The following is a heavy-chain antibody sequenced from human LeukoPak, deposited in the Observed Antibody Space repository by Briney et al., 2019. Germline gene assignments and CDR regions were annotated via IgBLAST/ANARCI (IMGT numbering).Heavy chain of an antibody. CDR2: ITVYNGNT. V-gene: IGHV1-18*01. D-gene: IGHD4-17*01. Sequence: ASVKVSCKTGNYTVTSDCSTWWRQSPGQELEWMGWITVYNGNTNYAQNLQGRVTMTTDTSTSTAYMELRSLRSDDTAVYYCARGYDYGDYVGDFDYWGQGTLVTVSS. CDR1: NYTVTSDC. CDR3: ARGYDYGDYVGDFDY. J-gene: IGHJ4*02.